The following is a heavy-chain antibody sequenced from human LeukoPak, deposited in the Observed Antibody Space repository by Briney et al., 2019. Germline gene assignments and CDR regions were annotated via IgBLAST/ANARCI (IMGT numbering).Heavy chain of an antibody. D-gene: IGHD5-24*01. CDR2: IWYEGSNK. Sequence: GGSLRLSCAASGFTFSSYGMHWVRHAPGKGLEGVGDIWYEGSNKYYADSVKGRFTISRDNPKNTLYMQMNSLRAEDTAVYYCSKDLEMATMDYWSEETLVTVPS. CDR3: SKDLEMATMDY. CDR1: GFTFSSYG. V-gene: IGHV3-33*06. J-gene: IGHJ4*02.